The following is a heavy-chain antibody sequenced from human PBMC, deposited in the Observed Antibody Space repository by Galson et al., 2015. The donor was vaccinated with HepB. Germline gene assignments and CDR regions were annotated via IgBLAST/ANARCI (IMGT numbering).Heavy chain of an antibody. Sequence: SVKVSCKASGYTFISYGISWMRQAPGQGLEWMGWISGYNGNTNYAQKFQGRVTMTTEKSTNTAYMELSTLRSDDTAVYYCARAGWFGELFWYFDLWGRGTLVTVSS. D-gene: IGHD3-10*01. CDR2: ISGYNGNT. CDR3: ARAGWFGELFWYFDL. J-gene: IGHJ2*01. V-gene: IGHV1-18*01. CDR1: GYTFISYG.